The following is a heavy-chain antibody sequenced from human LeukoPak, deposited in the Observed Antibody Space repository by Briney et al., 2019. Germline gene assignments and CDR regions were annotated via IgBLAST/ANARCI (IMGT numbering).Heavy chain of an antibody. CDR2: ISVSGGTI. D-gene: IGHD6-19*01. V-gene: IGHV3-23*01. Sequence: GGSLRLSCAASGFTFSKYAMTWVRQAPGKGLEWVSAISVSGGTINYADSVKGRFTISRDNSKNALYLQMNSLRAEDTAVYYCARDRGGIAVAAPFDYWGQGTLVTVSS. CDR3: ARDRGGIAVAAPFDY. CDR1: GFTFSKYA. J-gene: IGHJ4*02.